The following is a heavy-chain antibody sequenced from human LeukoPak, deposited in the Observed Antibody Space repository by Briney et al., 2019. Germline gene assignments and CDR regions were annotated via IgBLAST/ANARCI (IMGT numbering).Heavy chain of an antibody. Sequence: PSETLSLTCTVSGGSISSSSYYWGWIRQPPGKGLEWIGSIYYSGSTYYNPSLKSRVTISVDTSKNQFSLKLSSVTAADTAVYYCARGWAAAAPEYFQHWGQGTLVTVSS. J-gene: IGHJ1*01. CDR1: GGSISSSSYY. CDR3: ARGWAAAAPEYFQH. D-gene: IGHD6-13*01. CDR2: IYYSGST. V-gene: IGHV4-39*07.